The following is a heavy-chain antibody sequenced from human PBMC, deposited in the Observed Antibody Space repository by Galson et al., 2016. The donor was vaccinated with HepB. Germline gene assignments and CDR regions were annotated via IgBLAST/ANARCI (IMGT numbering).Heavy chain of an antibody. CDR3: GILYGGFDP. D-gene: IGHD2/OR15-2a*01. CDR2: ISGDGRNT. J-gene: IGHJ5*02. Sequence: SLRLSCAASGLPSNNYAMHWVRQAPGKGLECVSLISGDGRNTYYADSVKGRFSISRDNSKKSLYLEMNSLRTEVTAFYYCGILYGGFDPWGQGTLVTVSS. CDR1: GLPSNNYA. V-gene: IGHV3-43*02.